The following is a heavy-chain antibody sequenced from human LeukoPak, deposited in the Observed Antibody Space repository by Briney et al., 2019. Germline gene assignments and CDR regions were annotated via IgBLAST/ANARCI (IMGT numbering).Heavy chain of an antibody. CDR2: IYTSGST. J-gene: IGHJ4*02. D-gene: IGHD4-11*01. V-gene: IGHV4-4*07. CDR3: ARDRSYSNYIDY. Sequence: PSPTLSLTCTVSGGSISSYYWRWIRQPARKGLEWIGRIYTSGSTNYYPSLKSRVTMSVATSKNQFSLKLSSVTAADTAVYYCARDRSYSNYIDYWGQGTLVTVSS. CDR1: GGSISSYY.